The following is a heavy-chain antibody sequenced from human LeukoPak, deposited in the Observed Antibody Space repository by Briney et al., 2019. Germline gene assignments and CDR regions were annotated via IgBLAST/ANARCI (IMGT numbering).Heavy chain of an antibody. CDR3: AGDRARRYCSGGSCYSGYYGMDV. CDR1: GFTVSSNY. Sequence: PGGSLRLSCAASGFTVSSNYMSWVRQAPGKGLEWVSVIYSGGSTYYADSVKGRFTISRDNSKNTLYLQMNSLRAEDTAVYYCAGDRARRYCSGGSCYSGYYGMDVWGQGTTVTVSS. V-gene: IGHV3-66*01. J-gene: IGHJ6*02. D-gene: IGHD2-15*01. CDR2: IYSGGST.